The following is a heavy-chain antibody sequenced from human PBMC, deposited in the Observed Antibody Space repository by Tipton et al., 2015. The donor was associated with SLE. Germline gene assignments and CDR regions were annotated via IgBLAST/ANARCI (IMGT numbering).Heavy chain of an antibody. V-gene: IGHV4-39*07. CDR1: GGSISSGGYY. CDR3: ARSGGVAAAGPFDY. CDR2: IYYTGST. D-gene: IGHD6-13*01. J-gene: IGHJ4*02. Sequence: TLSLTCTVSGGSISSGGYYWGWFRQHPGKGLEWIGSIYYTGSTYYNPSLKSRVTISVDTPKNQFSLKLSSVTAADTAVYYCARSGGVAAAGPFDYWGQGNLVTVSS.